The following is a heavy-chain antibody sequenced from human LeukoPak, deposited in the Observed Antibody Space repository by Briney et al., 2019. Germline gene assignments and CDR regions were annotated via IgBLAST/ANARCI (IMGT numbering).Heavy chain of an antibody. Sequence: PGGSLRLSCAASTFTLSSYAMNWVRQAPGKGLEWVSSISGSGGNTNYADSVKGRFTISRDNSKNTLYLQMNSLRAEDTAVYYCAKDPRMIVVAFPWYWGQGTLVTVSS. D-gene: IGHD3-22*01. CDR1: TFTLSSYA. CDR2: ISGSGGNT. CDR3: AKDPRMIVVAFPWY. V-gene: IGHV3-23*01. J-gene: IGHJ4*02.